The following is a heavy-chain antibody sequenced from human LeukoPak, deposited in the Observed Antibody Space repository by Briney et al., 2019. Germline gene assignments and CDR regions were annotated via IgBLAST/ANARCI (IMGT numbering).Heavy chain of an antibody. CDR1: GGSISSSSYY. Sequence: SETLSLTCTVSGGSISSSSYYWGWIRQPPGKGLEWTGSIYYSGSTYYNPSLKSRVTISVDTSKNQFSLKLSSVTAADTAVYYCASRERALVVVGATDYWGQGTLVTVSS. V-gene: IGHV4-39*01. CDR3: ASRERALVVVGATDY. J-gene: IGHJ4*02. CDR2: IYYSGST. D-gene: IGHD1-26*01.